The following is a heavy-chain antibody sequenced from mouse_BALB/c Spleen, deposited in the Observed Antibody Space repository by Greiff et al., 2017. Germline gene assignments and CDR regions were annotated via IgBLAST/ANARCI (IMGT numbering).Heavy chain of an antibody. J-gene: IGHJ3*01. CDR3: ARRGFTTATNAY. CDR1: GYTFTDYN. Sequence: EVQLQQSGPELVKPGASVKIPCKASGYTFTDYNMDWVKQSHGKSLEWIGDINPNNGGTIYNQKFKGKATLTVDKSSSTAYMELRSLTSEDTAVYYCARRGFTTATNAYWGQGTLVTVSA. CDR2: INPNNGGT. D-gene: IGHD1-2*01. V-gene: IGHV1-18*01.